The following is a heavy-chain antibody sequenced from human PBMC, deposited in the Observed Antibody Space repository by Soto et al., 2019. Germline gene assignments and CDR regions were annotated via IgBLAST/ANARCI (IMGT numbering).Heavy chain of an antibody. CDR3: AKGIMSTIGHFDS. CDR1: GFTLSRYS. CDR2: ISGIGHST. V-gene: IGHV3-23*01. J-gene: IGHJ4*02. Sequence: GSLRLPCAASGFTLSRYSKGWVRQAPGKGLEWVSSISGIGHSTYYADSVKGRFTISRDNSKNTLHLQMNSLRAEDTAVYYCAKGIMSTIGHFDSWGQGTLVTVSS. D-gene: IGHD1-1*01.